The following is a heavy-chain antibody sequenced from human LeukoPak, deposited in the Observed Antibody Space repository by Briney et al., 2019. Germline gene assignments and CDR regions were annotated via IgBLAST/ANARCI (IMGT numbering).Heavy chain of an antibody. Sequence: GGSLRLSCAASGFTFDDYGMSWVRQAPGKGLEWVSGINWNGGSTGYADSVKGRFTISRDNAKNSLYLQMNSLRAEDTALYYCARGSPGVAARPYYYYFMDVWGKGTTVTLSS. CDR3: ARGSPGVAARPYYYYFMDV. CDR1: GFTFDDYG. D-gene: IGHD6-6*01. CDR2: INWNGGST. V-gene: IGHV3-20*04. J-gene: IGHJ6*03.